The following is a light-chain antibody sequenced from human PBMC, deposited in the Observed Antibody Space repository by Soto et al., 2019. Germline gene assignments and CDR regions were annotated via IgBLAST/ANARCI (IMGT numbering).Light chain of an antibody. CDR2: KAS. V-gene: IGKV1-5*03. CDR3: QQYNSYPRT. CDR1: QSISSW. Sequence: DIQMTQSPSTLSASVGDRVTITCRASQSISSWLAWYQQKPGKAPKLLIYKASSLESGVPSRFSGSGSGTEFNLTISRQQPEDFATYYCQQYNSYPRTFGQGTKVEIK. J-gene: IGKJ1*01.